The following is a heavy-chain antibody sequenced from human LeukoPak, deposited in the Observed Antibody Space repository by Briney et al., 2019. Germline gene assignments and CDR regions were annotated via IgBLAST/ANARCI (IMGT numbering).Heavy chain of an antibody. D-gene: IGHD3-22*01. CDR2: ISGSGGST. V-gene: IGHV3-23*01. CDR3: AKSLTMIVGWFDP. J-gene: IGHJ5*02. CDR1: GFTVSSNY. Sequence: GGSLRLSCAASGFTVSSNYMSWVRQAPGKGLEWVSAISGSGGSTYYADSVKGRFTISRDNSKNTLYLQMNSLRAEDTAVYYCAKSLTMIVGWFDPWGQGTLVTVSS.